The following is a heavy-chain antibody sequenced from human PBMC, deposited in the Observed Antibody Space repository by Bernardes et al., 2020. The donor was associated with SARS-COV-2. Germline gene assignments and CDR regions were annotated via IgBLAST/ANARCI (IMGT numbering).Heavy chain of an antibody. Sequence: GGSLRLSCAASGFTLSDYYMSWIRQAPGKGLEWVSYITSSGTTMYYVDSVKGRFTISRDNARTSVFLQMESLRAEDTAVYYCARDVGGTDWRFGFDVWGPGTMVHVSS. D-gene: IGHD3-9*01. J-gene: IGHJ3*01. CDR1: GFTLSDYY. V-gene: IGHV3-11*04. CDR2: ITSSGTTM. CDR3: ARDVGGTDWRFGFDV.